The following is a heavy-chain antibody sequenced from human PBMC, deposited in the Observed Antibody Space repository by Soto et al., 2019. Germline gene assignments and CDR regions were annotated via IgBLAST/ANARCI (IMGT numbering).Heavy chain of an antibody. CDR2: ISYDGSNK. CDR1: GFTFSSYA. J-gene: IGHJ4*02. D-gene: IGHD5-18*01. V-gene: IGHV3-30-3*01. CDR3: ARDTALDSYGRYYFDY. Sequence: AGSLRLSCAASGFTFSSYAMHWVRQAPGKGLEWVAVISYDGSNKYYADSVKGRFTISRDNSKNTLYLQMNSLRAEDTAVYYCARDTALDSYGRYYFDYWGQGTLVTVSS.